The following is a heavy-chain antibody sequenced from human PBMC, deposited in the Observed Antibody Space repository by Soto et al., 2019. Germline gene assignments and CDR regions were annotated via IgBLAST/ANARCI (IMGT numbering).Heavy chain of an antibody. J-gene: IGHJ4*02. CDR3: AKVNSGSYYPFDY. D-gene: IGHD1-26*01. CDR1: GFTFSICA. CDR2: ISGSGSST. V-gene: IGHV3-23*01. Sequence: EVQLLESGGGLVQPGGSLRLSCEASGFTFSICAMSWVRQAPGKGLEWVSGISGSGSSTYYADSVKGRFTISRDNSKKTLYLQMNSLRAEDTAAYYCAKVNSGSYYPFDYWGQGTLVTVSS.